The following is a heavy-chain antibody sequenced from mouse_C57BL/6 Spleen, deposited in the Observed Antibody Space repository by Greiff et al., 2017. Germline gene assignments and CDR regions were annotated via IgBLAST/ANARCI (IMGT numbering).Heavy chain of an antibody. V-gene: IGHV1-50*01. CDR3: ARAGGKPSYDVDY. CDR2: IDPSDSYT. D-gene: IGHD2-12*01. J-gene: IGHJ2*01. Sequence: QVQLQQPGAELVKPGASVKLSCKASGYTFTSYCMQWVKQRPGQGLAWIGEIDPSDSYTNYNQKFKGKATFTVDTSSSTAYMQLSSLTSEDSAVYYCARAGGKPSYDVDYGGQGTTLTVSS. CDR1: GYTFTSYC.